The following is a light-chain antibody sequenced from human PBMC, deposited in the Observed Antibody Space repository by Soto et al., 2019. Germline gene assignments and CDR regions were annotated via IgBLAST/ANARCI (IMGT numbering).Light chain of an antibody. CDR1: SSDVGGYNY. V-gene: IGLV2-14*01. CDR2: DVS. J-gene: IGLJ2*01. CDR3: SSYTSSSTPGVV. Sequence: QSALTQPASVSGSPGQSITISCTGTSSDVGGYNYVSWYQQHPGKAPKLMIYDVSNRPSGVSNLFSGSKSGNTASLTISGLQAYDEADYYCSSYTSSSTPGVVFGGGTKLTVL.